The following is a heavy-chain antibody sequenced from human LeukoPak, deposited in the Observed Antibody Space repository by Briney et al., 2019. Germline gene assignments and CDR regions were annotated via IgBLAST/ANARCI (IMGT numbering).Heavy chain of an antibody. Sequence: SVKVSCKASGGTFSSYAISWVRQAPGQGLEWMGGIIPILGIANYAQKFQGRVTITADKSTSTAYMELSSLRSEDTAVYYCARDLGYCSSTSCHYFDYWGQGTLVTVSS. CDR2: IIPILGIA. CDR3: ARDLGYCSSTSCHYFDY. D-gene: IGHD2-2*01. CDR1: GGTFSSYA. V-gene: IGHV1-69*10. J-gene: IGHJ4*02.